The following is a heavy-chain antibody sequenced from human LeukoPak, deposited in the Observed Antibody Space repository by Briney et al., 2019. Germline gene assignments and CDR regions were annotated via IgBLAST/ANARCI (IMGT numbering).Heavy chain of an antibody. CDR2: INPNSGGT. CDR3: ARRAYCDGDCYSYYYYYYMDV. D-gene: IGHD2-21*02. V-gene: IGHV1-2*02. Sequence: GASVKVSCKASGYIFTGYYMHWVRQAPGQGLEWMGWINPNSGGTNYAQKFQGRVTMTRDTSISTAYMELSRLRSDDTAVYYCARRAYCDGDCYSYYYYYYMDVWGKGTTVTISS. J-gene: IGHJ6*03. CDR1: GYIFTGYY.